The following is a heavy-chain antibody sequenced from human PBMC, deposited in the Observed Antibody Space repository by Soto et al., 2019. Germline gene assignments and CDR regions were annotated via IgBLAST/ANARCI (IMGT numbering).Heavy chain of an antibody. CDR3: ARAAPRYYDFWSGYRNWFDP. V-gene: IGHV4-34*01. CDR1: GGSFSGYY. Sequence: SETLSLTCAVYGGSFSGYYWSWIRQPPGKGLEWIGEINHSGSTNYNPSLKSRVTISVDTSKNQFSLKLSSVTAADTAVYYCARAAPRYYDFWSGYRNWFDPWGQGTLVTVSS. D-gene: IGHD3-3*01. J-gene: IGHJ5*02. CDR2: INHSGST.